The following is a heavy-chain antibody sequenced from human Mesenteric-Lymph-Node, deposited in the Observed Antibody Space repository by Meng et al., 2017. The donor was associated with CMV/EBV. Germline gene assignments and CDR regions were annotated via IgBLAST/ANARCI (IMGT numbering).Heavy chain of an antibody. V-gene: IGHV4-61*01. CDR1: SGSVNSGSYY. J-gene: IGHJ6*02. CDR3: VRLSTPPYYYGLDF. Sequence: SETLSLTCTVSSGSVNSGSYYWSWVRQPPGKGLEWIGYVYHTGSTNYNPSLKSRVTISVDTSNNQFSLRLSSVTAADTAVYYCVRLSTPPYYYGLDFWGQGTTVTVSS. CDR2: VYHTGST. D-gene: IGHD2/OR15-2a*01.